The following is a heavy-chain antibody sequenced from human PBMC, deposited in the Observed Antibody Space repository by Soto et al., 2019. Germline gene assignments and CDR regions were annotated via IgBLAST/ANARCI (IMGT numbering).Heavy chain of an antibody. J-gene: IGHJ4*02. Sequence: QVQLVQSGAEVKKPGASVKVSCKASGYALRGYQMHWLRQAPGQGLEWVGRINPDSGGTNYAQKFQGRVTMTRDTAISTIYMELSSLTSDDTAVYYCARGCSGGTCFLLSFWGQGTLVTVSS. D-gene: IGHD2-15*01. CDR3: ARGCSGGTCFLLSF. CDR2: INPDSGGT. CDR1: GYALRGYQ. V-gene: IGHV1-2*06.